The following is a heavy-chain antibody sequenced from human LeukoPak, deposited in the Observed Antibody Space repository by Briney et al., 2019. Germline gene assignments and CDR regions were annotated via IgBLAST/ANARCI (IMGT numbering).Heavy chain of an antibody. J-gene: IGHJ3*02. CDR2: IIPIFGTA. Sequence: SVKVSCKASGGTFSSYAISWVRQAPGQGLEWMGGIIPIFGTANYAQKFQGRVTITAGGTTSTAYMELSSLRSEDTAVYYCARDGITMVRGVQGYAFDIWGQGTMVTVSS. CDR1: GGTFSSYA. V-gene: IGHV1-69*13. CDR3: ARDGITMVRGVQGYAFDI. D-gene: IGHD3-10*01.